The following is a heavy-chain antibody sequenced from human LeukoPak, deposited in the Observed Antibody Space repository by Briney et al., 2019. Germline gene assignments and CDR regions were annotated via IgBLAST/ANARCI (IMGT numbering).Heavy chain of an antibody. Sequence: SETLSLTCGVYGGSYSDYYWSWIRQPPGKGLEWIGEINHSGITNYNPSLKSRVTISLDTSKNQFSLKLSSVTAADTAVYYCARGGDIVVVVAALSGAFDIWGQGTMVTVSS. V-gene: IGHV4-34*01. D-gene: IGHD2-15*01. J-gene: IGHJ3*02. CDR3: ARGGDIVVVVAALSGAFDI. CDR1: GGSYSDYY. CDR2: INHSGIT.